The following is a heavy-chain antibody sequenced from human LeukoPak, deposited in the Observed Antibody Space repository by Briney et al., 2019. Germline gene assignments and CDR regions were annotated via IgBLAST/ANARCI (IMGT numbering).Heavy chain of an antibody. D-gene: IGHD6-19*01. CDR1: GGTFSNYA. CDR2: IIPIFGTA. CDR3: ARGVEAVAGSGAFDI. Sequence: GASVKVSCKASGGTFSNYAITWVRQAPGQGLEWMGGIIPIFGTANYAQKFQGRVTITADESTSTAYMELSSLRSEDTAVYYCARGVEAVAGSGAFDIWGQGTMVTVSS. J-gene: IGHJ3*02. V-gene: IGHV1-69*13.